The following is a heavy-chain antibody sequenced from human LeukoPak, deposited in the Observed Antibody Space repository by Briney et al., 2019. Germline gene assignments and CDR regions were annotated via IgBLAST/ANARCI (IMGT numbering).Heavy chain of an antibody. CDR2: IYYSGRT. CDR3: ASGYYYDSSGYVDY. V-gene: IGHV4-39*01. J-gene: IGHJ4*02. CDR1: GGSIISSSYY. D-gene: IGHD3-22*01. Sequence: SETLSLTCTVSGGSIISSSYYWGWIRQPPGRGLEWVGSIYYSGRTHYNPSLKSRVTISVDTSKNQFSLKLSSVTAADTAVYYCASGYYYDSSGYVDYWGQGTLVTVSS.